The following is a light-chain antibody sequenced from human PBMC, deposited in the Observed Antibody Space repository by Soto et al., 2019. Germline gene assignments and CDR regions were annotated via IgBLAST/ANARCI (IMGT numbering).Light chain of an antibody. V-gene: IGKV3-11*01. CDR1: QSVSSY. Sequence: EIVLTQSPATLSLSPGERATLSCRASQSVSSYLAWYQQKPGQAPRLLIYGASNRATDIPARFSGSGSGTAFTLIISSLEPEDFAVYYCQHRGKWPRTFGQGTNLEIK. CDR3: QHRGKWPRT. CDR2: GAS. J-gene: IGKJ2*01.